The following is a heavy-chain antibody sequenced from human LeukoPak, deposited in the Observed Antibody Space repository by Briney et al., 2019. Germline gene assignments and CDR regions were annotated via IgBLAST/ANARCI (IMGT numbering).Heavy chain of an antibody. Sequence: GESLKISCKCSGYSFTSFWIGWVRQMPGKGLEWMGIIYPSDSDTRYSPSFQGQVTISADKSINTACLQWSSLKASDTAMYFCARSSGSYFSVWGKGTTVTVSS. J-gene: IGHJ6*04. V-gene: IGHV5-51*01. CDR3: ARSSGSYFSV. CDR1: GYSFTSFW. CDR2: IYPSDSDT. D-gene: IGHD3-10*01.